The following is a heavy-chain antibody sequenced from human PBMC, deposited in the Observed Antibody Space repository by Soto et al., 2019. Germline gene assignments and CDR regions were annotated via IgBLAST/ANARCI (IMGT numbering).Heavy chain of an antibody. CDR2: TKGDGSVI. Sequence: EVQLVESGGGWAQPGGSLRLSCAASGFIFGNSWMTWVLQAPGKGLEWVANTKGDGSVIHYLDSVSGRFAVSRDNAGNTPFMQMNSLTGEDTALYYCARDVSPGRSGWDLDAFDVWGQGTMVTVSS. J-gene: IGHJ3*01. CDR1: GFIFGNSW. CDR3: ARDVSPGRSGWDLDAFDV. D-gene: IGHD3-10*01. V-gene: IGHV3-7*05.